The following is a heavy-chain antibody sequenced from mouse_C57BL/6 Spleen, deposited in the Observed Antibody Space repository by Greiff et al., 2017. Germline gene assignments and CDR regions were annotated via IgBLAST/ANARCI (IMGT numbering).Heavy chain of an antibody. CDR2: IYPGNSDT. CDR3: TRGNYYGSSYEVYFDY. D-gene: IGHD1-1*01. Sequence: VQLQQSGTVLARPGASVKMSCKTSGYTFTSYWMHWVKQRPGQGLEWIGAIYPGNSDTSYNQKFKGKAKLTAVTSASTAYMELSSLTNEDSAVYYCTRGNYYGSSYEVYFDYWGQGTTLTVSS. CDR1: GYTFTSYW. J-gene: IGHJ2*01. V-gene: IGHV1-5*01.